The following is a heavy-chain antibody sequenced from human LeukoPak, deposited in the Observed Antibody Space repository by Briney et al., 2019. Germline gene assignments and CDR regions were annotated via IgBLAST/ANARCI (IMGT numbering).Heavy chain of an antibody. Sequence: GASVKVSCKASGYTFTGYYLHWVRQAPGQGLGWMGWINCNSGGTNYAQKFQGRVTMTRDTSISTVYMELSRLIFDDTAVYYCARDKATVATPYFDYWGQGTQVTVSS. CDR2: INCNSGGT. J-gene: IGHJ4*02. CDR3: ARDKATVATPYFDY. D-gene: IGHD4-17*01. CDR1: GYTFTGYY. V-gene: IGHV1-2*02.